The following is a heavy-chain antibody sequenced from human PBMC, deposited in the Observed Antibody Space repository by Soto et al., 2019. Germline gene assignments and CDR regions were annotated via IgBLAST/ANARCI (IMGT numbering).Heavy chain of an antibody. CDR1: GFTFSSYE. J-gene: IGHJ4*02. CDR3: ARDFDYGGGD. Sequence: GGSLRLSCAASGFTFSSYEMNWVRQAPGKGLEWVSYISSSGSTIYYADSVKGRFTISRDNAKNSLYLQMNSLRAGDTAVYYCARDFDYGGGDWGQGTLVTVSS. D-gene: IGHD4-17*01. V-gene: IGHV3-48*03. CDR2: ISSSGSTI.